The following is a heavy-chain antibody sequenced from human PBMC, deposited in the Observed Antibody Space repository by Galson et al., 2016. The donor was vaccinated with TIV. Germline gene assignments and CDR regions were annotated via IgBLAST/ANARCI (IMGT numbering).Heavy chain of an antibody. CDR2: ISTYNGYT. D-gene: IGHD3-22*01. CDR3: ARDPTYYDTNGWGH. V-gene: IGHV1-18*01. Sequence: SVKVSCKVSGYTLSEIAMHWVRQAPGQGLEWMGWISTYNGYTDYAQKLQGRVTMTTDTSTSTAYMELRSLRSDDTAMYYCARDPTYYDTNGWGHWGQGTLVIVSS. J-gene: IGHJ4*02. CDR1: GYTLSEIA.